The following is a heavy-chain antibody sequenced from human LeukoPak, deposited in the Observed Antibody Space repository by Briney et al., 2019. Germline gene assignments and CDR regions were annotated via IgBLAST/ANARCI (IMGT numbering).Heavy chain of an antibody. Sequence: PGGSLRLSCAASGFTFSSYGMHWVRQAPGKGLEWVAVIWYDGSNKYYADSVKGRFTISRDNSKNTLYLQMNSLRAEDTAVYYCARRYVFYDSPVMDVWGQGTTVTVSS. CDR1: GFTFSSYG. V-gene: IGHV3-33*01. CDR3: ARRYVFYDSPVMDV. D-gene: IGHD3-22*01. J-gene: IGHJ6*02. CDR2: IWYDGSNK.